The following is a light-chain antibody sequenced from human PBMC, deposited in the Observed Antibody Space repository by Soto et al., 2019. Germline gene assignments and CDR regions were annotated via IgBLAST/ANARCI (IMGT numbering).Light chain of an antibody. CDR2: KTS. CDR3: QQYQSFSLT. CDR1: QSISNW. J-gene: IGKJ4*01. Sequence: DIHMTHAPSTLSASVLDRVSITFLASQSISNWLAWYQQKPGKAPKLLIYKTSNLESGVPSRFSGSGSGTEFSLTISSLQPDDFATYYCQQYQSFSLTFGGGTKVDIK. V-gene: IGKV1-5*03.